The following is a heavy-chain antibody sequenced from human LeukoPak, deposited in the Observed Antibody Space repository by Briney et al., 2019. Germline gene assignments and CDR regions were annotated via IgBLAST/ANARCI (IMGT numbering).Heavy chain of an antibody. V-gene: IGHV3-23*01. CDR2: ISANGDTT. CDR1: GFTFSSYA. Sequence: GGSVRLSCAASGFTFSSYAMSWVRQAPGKGLEGVSGISANGDTTKYADSVKGRFTISRDNSKNTVFLQMNSLRADDTAVYYCAKEGRIAAGTGDYFDYWGQGTLVTVSS. CDR3: AKEGRIAAGTGDYFDY. D-gene: IGHD6-13*01. J-gene: IGHJ4*02.